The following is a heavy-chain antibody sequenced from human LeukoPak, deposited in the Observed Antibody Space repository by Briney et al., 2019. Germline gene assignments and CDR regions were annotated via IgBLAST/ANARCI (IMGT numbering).Heavy chain of an antibody. CDR2: ISSSSSTI. V-gene: IGHV3-48*01. Sequence: PGGSLRLSCAASGFTFSSYSMNWVRQAPGKGLEWVSYISSSSSTIYYADSVKGRFTISRDNAKNSLYLQMNSLRAEDTAVYYCARTVRELYFGLDVWGQGTTVTVSS. J-gene: IGHJ6*02. CDR3: ARTVRELYFGLDV. D-gene: IGHD4-17*01. CDR1: GFTFSSYS.